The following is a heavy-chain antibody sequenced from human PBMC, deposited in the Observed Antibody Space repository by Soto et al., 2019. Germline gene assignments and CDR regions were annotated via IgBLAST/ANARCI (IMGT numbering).Heavy chain of an antibody. V-gene: IGHV5-51*01. CDR1: GYSFTSYW. J-gene: IGHJ4*02. CDR3: ARHVGSYSSGYYCDY. Sequence: PRESLKISCKGSGYSFTSYWIGWVRQMPGKGLEWMGIIYPGDSDTRYSPSFQGQVTISADKSISTAYLQWSSLKASDTAMYYCARHVGSYSSGYYCDYWGQGTLVTVSS. CDR2: IYPGDSDT. D-gene: IGHD3-22*01.